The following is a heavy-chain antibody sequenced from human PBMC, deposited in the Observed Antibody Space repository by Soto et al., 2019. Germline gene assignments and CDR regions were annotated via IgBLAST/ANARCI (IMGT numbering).Heavy chain of an antibody. CDR1: GDSISSISYY. J-gene: IGHJ3*02. V-gene: IGHV4-39*01. CDR3: ARQPRDAFDI. CDR2: LYYSGST. Sequence: SETLSLTCVVSGDSISSISYYWGWIRQPPGKGLEWIGSLYYSGSTYYNPSLKSRVTISVDTSKNQFSLKLSSVTAADTAVYYCARQPRDAFDIWGQGTMVTVSS.